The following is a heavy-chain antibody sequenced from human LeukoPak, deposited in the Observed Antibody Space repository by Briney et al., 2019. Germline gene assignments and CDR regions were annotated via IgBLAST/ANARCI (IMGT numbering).Heavy chain of an antibody. CDR3: ARSSLWFGELSSYYYYYMDV. V-gene: IGHV4-34*01. CDR2: INHSGST. D-gene: IGHD3-10*01. CDR1: GFTFTDYY. Sequence: PGGSLRLSCAASGFTFTDYYMSWIRQPPGKGLEWIGEINHSGSTNYNPSLKSRVTISVDTSKNQFSLKLSSVTAADTAVYYCARSSLWFGELSSYYYYYMDVWGKGTTVTVSS. J-gene: IGHJ6*03.